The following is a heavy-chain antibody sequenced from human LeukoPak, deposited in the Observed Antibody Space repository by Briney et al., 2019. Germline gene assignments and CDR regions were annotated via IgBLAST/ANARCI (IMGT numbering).Heavy chain of an antibody. CDR1: GVVVSDSA. CDR3: SKSNKDCFLSRANLLRGQQYGKDV. V-gene: IGHV3-30*18. CDR2: ISKDGSNK. D-gene: IGHD2/OR15-2a*01. Sequence: GGSLRLSCAASGVVVSDSAMHWIRQAPGKGLEWVSLISKDGSNKYYADSVKGRFTISRDDTKNTVNLQMNSLRAEDTAVYYRSKSNKDCFLSRANLLRGQQYGKDVLGQRAT. J-gene: IGHJ6*01.